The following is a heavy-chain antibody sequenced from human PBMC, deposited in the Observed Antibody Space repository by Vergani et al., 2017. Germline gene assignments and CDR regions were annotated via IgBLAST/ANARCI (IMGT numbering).Heavy chain of an antibody. D-gene: IGHD6-19*01. CDR3: AREDSSGWYWGYYFDY. V-gene: IGHV3-7*03. CDR1: GFTFSSYW. J-gene: IGHJ4*02. Sequence: EVQLVESGGGLVQPGGSLRLSCAASGFTFSSYWMSWVRQAPGKGLEWVANIKQDGSEKYYVDSVKGRFTISRDKAKNSLYLQMNSLRAEDTAVYYCAREDSSGWYWGYYFDYWGQGTLVTVSS. CDR2: IKQDGSEK.